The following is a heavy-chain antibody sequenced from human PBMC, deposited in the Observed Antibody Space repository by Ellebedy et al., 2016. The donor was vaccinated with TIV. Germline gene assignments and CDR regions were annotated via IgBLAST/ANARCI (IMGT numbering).Heavy chain of an antibody. CDR2: ISTDGSST. CDR1: AFTFSSYW. J-gene: IGHJ4*02. V-gene: IGHV3-74*03. Sequence: GESLKISCAASAFTFSSYWMHWVRQAPGKELVWVSRISTDGSSTMYADSVKGRFTISRDNAKNTLYLQINNLGAEDTAVFYCARNRHVERGDCLDYWGQGTLVTVAS. CDR3: ARNRHVERGDCLDY. D-gene: IGHD2-21*02.